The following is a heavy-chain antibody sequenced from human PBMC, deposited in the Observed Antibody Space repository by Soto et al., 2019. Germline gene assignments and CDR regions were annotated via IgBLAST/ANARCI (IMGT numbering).Heavy chain of an antibody. V-gene: IGHV4-61*01. Sequence: QVQLQESGPGLVKPSETLSLTCTVSGGSVSRGIYYWSWIRQPPGKELEWIGYIYYSGSTKYNPSLKSRVTVSIDTSKNQFSLKLNSVAAADTAAYYCARLVDHVDSWYGTFDSWGQGTLVTVSP. CDR1: GGSVSRGIYY. CDR3: ARLVDHVDSWYGTFDS. D-gene: IGHD6-13*01. J-gene: IGHJ4*02. CDR2: IYYSGST.